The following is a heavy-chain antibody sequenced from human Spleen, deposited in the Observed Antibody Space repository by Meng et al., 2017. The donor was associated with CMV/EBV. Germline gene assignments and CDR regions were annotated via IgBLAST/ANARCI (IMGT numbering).Heavy chain of an antibody. CDR1: GGPFSGYY. D-gene: IGHD3-10*01. CDR3: ARRPYYYGSGRETWFDP. Sequence: SETLSLTCAVYGGPFSGYYWTWIRQLPGKGLEWIGSIYYSGSTYYNPSLKSRVTISVDTSKNQFSLKLSSVTAADTAVYYCARRPYYYGSGRETWFDPWGQGTLVTVSS. V-gene: IGHV4-34*01. CDR2: IYYSGST. J-gene: IGHJ5*02.